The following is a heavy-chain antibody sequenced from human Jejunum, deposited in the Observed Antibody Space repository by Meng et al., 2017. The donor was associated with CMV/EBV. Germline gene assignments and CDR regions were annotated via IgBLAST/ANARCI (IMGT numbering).Heavy chain of an antibody. CDR1: GFSFSTSE. D-gene: IGHD2-21*01. Sequence: GFSFSTSEMNWVRQAPGKGLEWVAVIWYNGNDKYYAESVKGRFTVSRDNSKNTVYLQMSSLRAEDTAIYYCAKDVIAISFYNGMDVWGQGTTVTVSS. CDR2: IWYNGNDK. V-gene: IGHV3-33*06. J-gene: IGHJ6*02. CDR3: AKDVIAISFYNGMDV.